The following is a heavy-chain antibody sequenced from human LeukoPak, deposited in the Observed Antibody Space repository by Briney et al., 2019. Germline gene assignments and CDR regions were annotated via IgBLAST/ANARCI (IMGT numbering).Heavy chain of an antibody. CDR3: ARLSYYFYGLDV. CDR2: INHSGST. V-gene: IGHV4-34*01. CDR1: GGSFSGYY. J-gene: IGHJ6*02. Sequence: SETLSLTCAVYGGSFSGYYWSWIRQPPGKGLEWIGEINHSGSTNYNPSLKSRVTISVDTSNNQFSLNLSSVTAADTSVYYCARLSYYFYGLDVWGQGTTVTVSS.